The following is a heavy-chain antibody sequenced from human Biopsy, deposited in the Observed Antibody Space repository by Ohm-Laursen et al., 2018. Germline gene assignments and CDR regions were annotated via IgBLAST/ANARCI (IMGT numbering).Heavy chain of an antibody. CDR3: ATFRASWDTTQGGDY. CDR2: IYHSGTT. Sequence: TLSLTCTVSGVSISVDGYYWAWIRQLPGKGLDWIGYIYHSGTTYYNPSLKSRLTMSVDTSKNEFSLRLRSVTAADTAVYFCATFRASWDTTQGGDYCGQGTLVTVSS. D-gene: IGHD1-26*01. CDR1: GVSISVDGYY. J-gene: IGHJ4*02. V-gene: IGHV4-31*03.